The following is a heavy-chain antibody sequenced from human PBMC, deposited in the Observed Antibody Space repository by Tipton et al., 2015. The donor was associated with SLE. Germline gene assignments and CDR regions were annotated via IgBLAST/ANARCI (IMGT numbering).Heavy chain of an antibody. V-gene: IGHV4-59*01. CDR3: ARIEGSTKYFQH. D-gene: IGHD2-2*01. J-gene: IGHJ1*01. CDR2: IYHSGNT. CDR1: GGSISSYY. Sequence: TLSLTCTVSGGSISSYYWSWIRQPPGKGLEWIGYIYHSGNTIYNPSLQSRVTISVDTSKNQFSLKLSSVTAADTAVYYCARIEGSTKYFQHWGQGTLVTVSS.